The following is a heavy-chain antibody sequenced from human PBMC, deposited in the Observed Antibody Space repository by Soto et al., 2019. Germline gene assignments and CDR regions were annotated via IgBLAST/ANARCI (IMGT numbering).Heavy chain of an antibody. J-gene: IGHJ4*02. CDR3: ARESSPGDLGPQGGGIDY. D-gene: IGHD4-17*01. CDR1: GFTFSDYY. Sequence: QVQLVESGGGLVKPGGSLRLSCAASGFTFSDYYMSWIRQAPGKGLEWVSYISSSGSTIYYADSVKGRFTISRDTAKNSLYLQMNSLRAEDTAVDYCARESSPGDLGPQGGGIDYWGQGPLVTVSS. V-gene: IGHV3-11*01. CDR2: ISSSGSTI.